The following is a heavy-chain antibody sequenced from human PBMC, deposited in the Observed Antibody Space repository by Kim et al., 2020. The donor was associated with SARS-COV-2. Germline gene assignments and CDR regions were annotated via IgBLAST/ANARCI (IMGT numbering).Heavy chain of an antibody. CDR1: GFTFNTCA. D-gene: IGHD5-12*01. CDR2: ISGNGGRT. V-gene: IGHV3-23*01. J-gene: IGHJ4*02. CDR3: AKDLNGYDRPHDY. Sequence: GGSLRLSCAASGFTFNTCAMNWVRQAPGKGLEWISSISGNGGRTYYADSAKGRFTISRDNSKNMVYLQMNSLRAEDTAVYYCAKDLNGYDRPHDYWGQGTLVTVSS.